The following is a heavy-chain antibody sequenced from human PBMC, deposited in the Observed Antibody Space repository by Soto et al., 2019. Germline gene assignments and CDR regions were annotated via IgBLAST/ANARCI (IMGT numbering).Heavy chain of an antibody. CDR2: ISSSGSPI. V-gene: IGHV3-48*03. Sequence: GGSLRLSCAASGFTFSSYERNWVRQAPGKGLEWVSYISSSGSPIYYADPVKGRFTISRDNAKNSLYLQMNSLRAEDTAVYYCARDIRMAYYYFSRGGFDYWGQGTLVTGSS. CDR1: GFTFSSYE. CDR3: ARDIRMAYYYFSRGGFDY. D-gene: IGHD3-3*01. J-gene: IGHJ4*02.